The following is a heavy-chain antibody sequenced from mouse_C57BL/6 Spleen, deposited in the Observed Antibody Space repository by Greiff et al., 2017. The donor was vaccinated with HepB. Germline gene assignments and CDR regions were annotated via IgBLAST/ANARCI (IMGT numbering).Heavy chain of an antibody. CDR2: IRSKSNNYAT. D-gene: IGHD1-1*01. J-gene: IGHJ4*01. CDR3: VRGGFYYGSSYDAMDY. Sequence: EVKLVESGGGLVQPKGSLKLSCAASGFSFNTYAMNWVRQAPGKGLEWVARIRSKSNNYATYYADSVKDRFTISRDDSESMLYLQMNNLKTEDTAMYYCVRGGFYYGSSYDAMDYWGQGTSVTVSS. V-gene: IGHV10-1*01. CDR1: GFSFNTYA.